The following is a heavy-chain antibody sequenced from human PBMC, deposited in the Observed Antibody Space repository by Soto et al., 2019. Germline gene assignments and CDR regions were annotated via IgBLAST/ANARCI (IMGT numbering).Heavy chain of an antibody. CDR2: ISSSGSTI. CDR3: ARDLLVGATEFDY. D-gene: IGHD1-26*01. CDR1: GFTFSDYY. V-gene: IGHV3-11*01. Sequence: GGSMRLACAASGFTFSDYYMSWIRQGPGKGLEWVSYISSSGSTIYYADSVKGRFTISRDNAKNSLYLQMNSLRAEDTAVYYCARDLLVGATEFDYWGQGTLVTVSS. J-gene: IGHJ4*02.